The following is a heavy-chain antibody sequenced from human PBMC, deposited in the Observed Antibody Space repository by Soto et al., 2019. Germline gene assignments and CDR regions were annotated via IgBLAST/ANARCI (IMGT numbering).Heavy chain of an antibody. CDR1: GGTFSSDS. Sequence: QVQLLQSGAEVKKPGPSVKVSCKASGGTFSSDSFSWVRQAPGQGLEWMGGIIPMFDTPIYAKKFQDRVTITADESTSTAYMQLSSLRSGDTAVYYCARSGGLDRDFNYWGQGSLVTVSS. V-gene: IGHV1-69*12. D-gene: IGHD2-15*01. CDR3: ARSGGLDRDFNY. CDR2: IIPMFDTP. J-gene: IGHJ4*02.